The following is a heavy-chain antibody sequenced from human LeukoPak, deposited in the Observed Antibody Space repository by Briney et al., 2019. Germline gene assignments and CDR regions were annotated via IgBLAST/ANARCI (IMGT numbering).Heavy chain of an antibody. J-gene: IGHJ4*02. Sequence: GGSLRLSCAASGFTFSSYSMNWVRQAPGKGLEWVSSISSSSSYIYYADSVKGRFTISRDNAKNSLYLQMNSLRAEGTAVYYCARDLLWFGELSGFYYFDYWGQGTLVTVSS. CDR1: GFTFSSYS. V-gene: IGHV3-21*01. D-gene: IGHD3-10*01. CDR2: ISSSSSYI. CDR3: ARDLLWFGELSGFYYFDY.